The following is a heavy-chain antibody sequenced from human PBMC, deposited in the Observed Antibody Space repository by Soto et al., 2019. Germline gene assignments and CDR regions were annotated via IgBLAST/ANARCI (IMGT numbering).Heavy chain of an antibody. D-gene: IGHD2-8*01. J-gene: IGHJ6*03. CDR3: ATHKLIGLYLGKKAYYSSYLDV. CDR1: GFTFSSYA. V-gene: IGHV3-64*01. CDR2: ISSNGGSA. Sequence: EVQLVESGGGLVQPGGSLRLSCAASGFTFSSYAMHWVRQAPGKGLEYVSGISSNGGSAYYAKSVKGRFTISRDNSKNSLYLPMGSLRAQDLAVSHCATHKLIGLYLGKKAYYSSYLDVWGKGTTVTVSS.